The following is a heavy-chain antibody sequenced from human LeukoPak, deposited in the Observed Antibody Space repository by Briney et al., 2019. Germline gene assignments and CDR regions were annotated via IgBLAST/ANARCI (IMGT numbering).Heavy chain of an antibody. Sequence: GESLRISCQGFGYSFTSYWIGWVRQMPGKGLEWMGIIYPGDSDTRYSPSFQGQVTISADKSISTAYLQWSSLKASDTAMYYCARQYATADAFDIWGQGTMVTVSS. CDR2: IYPGDSDT. CDR3: ARQYATADAFDI. V-gene: IGHV5-51*01. CDR1: GYSFTSYW. J-gene: IGHJ3*02.